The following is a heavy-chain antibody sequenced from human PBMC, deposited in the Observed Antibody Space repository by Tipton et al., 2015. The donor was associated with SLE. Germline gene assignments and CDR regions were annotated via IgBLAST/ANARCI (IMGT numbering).Heavy chain of an antibody. CDR3: ASLSAPSDY. V-gene: IGHV3-74*01. Sequence: SLRLSCAASGFTFGDAWMSWVRQAPGKGLVWVSEIDSQGSTTNYADSVKGRFSIYRDNAKKTLFLEMNSVRVDDTAVYYCASLSAPSDYWGQGTLVTVSS. CDR2: IDSQGSTT. CDR1: GFTFGDAW. J-gene: IGHJ4*02.